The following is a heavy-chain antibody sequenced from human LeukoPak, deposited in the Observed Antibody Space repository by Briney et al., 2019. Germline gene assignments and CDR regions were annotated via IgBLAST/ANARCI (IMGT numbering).Heavy chain of an antibody. D-gene: IGHD6-13*01. Sequence: ASVTVSCKASGYTFTSYDINWVRQAPGQGLEWMGWMNPNSANTGYAQKFQGRVTMTRNTSISTAYMELSSLRSEDTAVYYCARLASSSWPLYYYYGMDVWGQGTTVTVSS. CDR1: GYTFTSYD. J-gene: IGHJ6*02. CDR2: MNPNSANT. V-gene: IGHV1-8*01. CDR3: ARLASSSWPLYYYYGMDV.